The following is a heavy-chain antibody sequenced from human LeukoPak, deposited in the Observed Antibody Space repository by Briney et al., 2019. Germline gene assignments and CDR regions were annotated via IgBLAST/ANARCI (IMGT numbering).Heavy chain of an antibody. Sequence: ASVKVSCKASGYTFTSYYMHWVRQAPGQGLEWMGIINPSGGSTSYAQKFQGRVTMTRDTSTSTVYMELSSLRSEDTAVYYCARNGYCSGGSCYREYYFDYWGQGTLVTVSS. J-gene: IGHJ4*02. CDR2: INPSGGST. V-gene: IGHV1-46*01. CDR3: ARNGYCSGGSCYREYYFDY. D-gene: IGHD2-15*01. CDR1: GYTFTSYY.